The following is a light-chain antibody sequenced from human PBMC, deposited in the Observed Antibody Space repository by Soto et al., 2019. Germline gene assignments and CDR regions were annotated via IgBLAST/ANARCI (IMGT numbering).Light chain of an antibody. V-gene: IGLV2-14*01. CDR1: SSDVGGYNY. CDR3: SSSTSSSAVV. J-gene: IGLJ2*01. CDR2: DVS. Sequence: QSALPQPASVSGSPGQSSTISCTGTSSDVGGYNYVSWYQQHPGKAPKLMIYDVSNRPSGVSNRFSGSKSGNTASLTISGLQAEDEADYYCSSSTSSSAVVFGGGTKLTVL.